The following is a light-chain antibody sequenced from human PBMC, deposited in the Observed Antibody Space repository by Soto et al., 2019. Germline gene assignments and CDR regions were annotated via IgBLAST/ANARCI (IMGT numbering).Light chain of an antibody. Sequence: DIQMTQSPSTLSASVGDRVTITCRASQSASTWLAWYQQKAGKAPKLLMYDASILQSGVPSRFSGSGSGTEFTLTISNLQSEDVATYYCQQYNRYSYTFGQGTKLEI. J-gene: IGKJ2*01. CDR3: QQYNRYSYT. CDR2: DAS. CDR1: QSASTW. V-gene: IGKV1-5*01.